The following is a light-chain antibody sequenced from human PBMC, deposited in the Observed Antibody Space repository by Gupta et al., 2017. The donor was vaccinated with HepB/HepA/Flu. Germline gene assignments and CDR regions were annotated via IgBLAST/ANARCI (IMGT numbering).Light chain of an antibody. Sequence: DIQMTQSPSSLSASVGDRVTITCRASQSISSYVNWYQQKPGKAPKLLIDSASSLQSGVPSRFSGSGSGTDFTLTISSLQPEDFATYYCQQSYSTPRTFGQGTKVEIK. CDR3: QQSYSTPRT. CDR1: QSISSY. J-gene: IGKJ1*01. CDR2: SAS. V-gene: IGKV1-39*01.